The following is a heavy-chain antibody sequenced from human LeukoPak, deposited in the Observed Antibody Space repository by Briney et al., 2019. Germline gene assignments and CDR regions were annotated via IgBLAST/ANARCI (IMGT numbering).Heavy chain of an antibody. CDR1: GFTFSSYA. CDR2: ISGSGGNT. J-gene: IGHJ4*02. CDR3: AKYYSYYVDY. Sequence: GGSLRLSCAASGFTFSSYAMSWVRQAPGKGLEWVSAISGSGGNTYYADSVKGRFTISRDNSKNTVHLQMNSLRAEDTAVYYCAKYYSYYVDYWGQGTLVIVSS. V-gene: IGHV3-23*01. D-gene: IGHD5-18*01.